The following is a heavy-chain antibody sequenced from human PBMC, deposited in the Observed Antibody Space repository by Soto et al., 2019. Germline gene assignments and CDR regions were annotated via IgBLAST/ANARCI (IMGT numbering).Heavy chain of an antibody. V-gene: IGHV1-18*01. CDR2: ISAYNGNT. CDR3: ARFGRYYDILTGYYGDAFDI. D-gene: IGHD3-9*01. CDR1: GYTFTSYG. Sequence: ASVKVSCKASGYTFTSYGISWVRQAPGQGLEWMGWISAYNGNTNYAQKLQGRVTMTTDTSTSTAYMELRSLRSDDTAVYYCARFGRYYDILTGYYGDAFDIWGQGTMVTVSS. J-gene: IGHJ3*02.